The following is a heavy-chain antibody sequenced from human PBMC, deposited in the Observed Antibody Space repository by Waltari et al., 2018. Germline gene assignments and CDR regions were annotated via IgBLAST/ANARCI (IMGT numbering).Heavy chain of an antibody. CDR3: ASGVIEGSSPIDY. D-gene: IGHD6-13*01. Sequence: VQPGPAGGGGEKAGASRRVTCQSTENTFTGYDMHAVRQAPGQGLEWMGRINTNSGGTNYAQKFQGRVTMTRDTSISTAYMELSRLRSDDTAVYYCASGVIEGSSPIDYWGQGTLVTVSS. V-gene: IGHV1-2*06. J-gene: IGHJ4*02. CDR1: ENTFTGYD. CDR2: INTNSGGT.